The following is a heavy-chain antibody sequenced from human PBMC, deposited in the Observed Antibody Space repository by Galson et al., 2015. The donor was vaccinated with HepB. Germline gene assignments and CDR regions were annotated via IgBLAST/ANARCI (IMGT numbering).Heavy chain of an antibody. D-gene: IGHD3-16*02. CDR1: GFTFSNAW. CDR2: IKSKTDGGTT. V-gene: IGHV3-15*01. CDR3: TTDRGDYDYVWRSYRFDY. J-gene: IGHJ4*02. Sequence: SLRLSCAASGFTFSNAWMSWVRQAPGKGLEWVGRIKSKTDGGTTDYAAPVKGRFTISRDDSKNTLYLQMNSLKTEDTAVYCCTTDRGDYDYVWRSYRFDYWGQGTLVTVSS.